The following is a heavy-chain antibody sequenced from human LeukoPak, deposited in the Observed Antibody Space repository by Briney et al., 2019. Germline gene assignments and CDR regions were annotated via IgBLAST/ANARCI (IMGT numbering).Heavy chain of an antibody. J-gene: IGHJ5*02. D-gene: IGHD1-26*01. CDR3: ARLRYSGSYSGVYNWFDP. CDR1: GGSFSGYY. CDR2: INHSGST. Sequence: SETLSLTCAVYGGSFSGYYWSWIRQPPGKGLGWIGEINHSGSTNYNRSLKSRVTISVDTSKNQFSLKLSSVTAADTAVYYCARLRYSGSYSGVYNWFDPWGQGTLVTVSS. V-gene: IGHV4-34*01.